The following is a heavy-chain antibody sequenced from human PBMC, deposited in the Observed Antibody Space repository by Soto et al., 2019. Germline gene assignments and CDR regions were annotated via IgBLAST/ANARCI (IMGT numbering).Heavy chain of an antibody. D-gene: IGHD1-1*01. CDR3: ARDVYNWNDDVDS. J-gene: IGHJ3*02. Sequence: ASVKVSCKASGYTFTGYYMHWVRQAPGQGLEWTGWINPNSGGTNYAQKFQGWVTMTRDTSISTAYMELSRLTSDDTAVYYCARDVYNWNDDVDSWVQGTMVTVSS. CDR1: GYTFTGYY. CDR2: INPNSGGT. V-gene: IGHV1-2*04.